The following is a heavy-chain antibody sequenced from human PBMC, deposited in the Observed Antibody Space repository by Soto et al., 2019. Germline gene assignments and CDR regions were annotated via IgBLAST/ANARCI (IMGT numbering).Heavy chain of an antibody. CDR3: ARESNAHFAY. CDR2: IAHDGSEK. D-gene: IGHD7-27*01. Sequence: GGSLRLSCAVSGFTFSSYWMSWVRQAPGRGLEWVATIAHDGSEKFYVDSVKGRFTISRDNTKNSLYLQMNSLRAEDTAVYYCARESNAHFAYWGQGTMVPVSS. CDR1: GFTFSSYW. J-gene: IGHJ4*02. V-gene: IGHV3-7*01.